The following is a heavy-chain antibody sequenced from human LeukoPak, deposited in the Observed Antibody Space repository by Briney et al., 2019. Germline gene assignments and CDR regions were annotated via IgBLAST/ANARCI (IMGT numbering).Heavy chain of an antibody. CDR3: AKAMDPYYYDSSGYYFDY. CDR2: ISYDGSNK. CDR1: GLTGSSHY. Sequence: GGSLRLSCAASGLTGSSHYISWVRQAPGKGLEWVAVISYDGSNKYYADSVKGRFTISRDNSKNTLYLQMNSLRAEDTAVYYCAKAMDPYYYDSSGYYFDYWGQGTLVTVSS. V-gene: IGHV3-30*18. D-gene: IGHD3-22*01. J-gene: IGHJ4*02.